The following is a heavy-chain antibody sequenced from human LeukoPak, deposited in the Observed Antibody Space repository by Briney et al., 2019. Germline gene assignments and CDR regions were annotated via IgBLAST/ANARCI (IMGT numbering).Heavy chain of an antibody. D-gene: IGHD3-22*01. CDR1: GGSFSGYY. V-gene: IGHV4-34*01. CDR3: AREWLSAFDI. J-gene: IGHJ3*02. Sequence: SETLSLTCTVYGGSFSGYYWSWIRQPPGKGLEWTGEINHSGSTNYNPSLKSRVTISVDTSKNQFSLKLSSVTAADTAVYYCAREWLSAFDIWGQGTMVTVSS. CDR2: INHSGST.